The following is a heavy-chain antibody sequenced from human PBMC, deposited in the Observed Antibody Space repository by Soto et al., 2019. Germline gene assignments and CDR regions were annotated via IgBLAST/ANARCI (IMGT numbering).Heavy chain of an antibody. Sequence: EVQLVESGGGLVQAGESLTLSCAASGFKFSDYWMTWVRQAPGKGLEWLANIKKDGSEQYYVPSVRGRFIISRDNAENSLLLQLNSRRSDDTGVYFCARRSTSGWAPFDYWGQGTRVTVS. J-gene: IGHJ4*02. CDR1: GFKFSDYW. CDR3: ARRSTSGWAPFDY. CDR2: IKKDGSEQ. V-gene: IGHV3-7*01. D-gene: IGHD6-19*01.